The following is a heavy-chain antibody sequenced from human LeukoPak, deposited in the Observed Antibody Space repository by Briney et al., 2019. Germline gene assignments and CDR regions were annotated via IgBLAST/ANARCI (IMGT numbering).Heavy chain of an antibody. CDR2: IYISGIT. V-gene: IGHV3-66*01. CDR3: AQRAPPY. Sequence: GGSLRLSRIVSGFPVNANDMNWVRQAPGKGLEWVSLIYISGITKYADSVQGRFTISRDNSKNTLDLQLNGLRAEDTAVYYCAQRAPPYWGQGTQVTVSS. J-gene: IGHJ4*02. CDR1: GFPVNAND.